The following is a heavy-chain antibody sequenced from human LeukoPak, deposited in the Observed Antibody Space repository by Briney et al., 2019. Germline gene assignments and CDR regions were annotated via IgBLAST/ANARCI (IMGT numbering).Heavy chain of an antibody. CDR3: AREKGSGYNFDY. V-gene: IGHV1-2*02. Sequence: ASVKVSCKASGCTFTGYYMHWVRQAPGQGLEWMGWINPNSGGTNYAQKFQGRVTMTRDTSISTAYMELSRLRSDDTAVYYCAREKGSGYNFDYWGQGTLVTVSS. CDR1: GCTFTGYY. D-gene: IGHD3-22*01. J-gene: IGHJ4*02. CDR2: INPNSGGT.